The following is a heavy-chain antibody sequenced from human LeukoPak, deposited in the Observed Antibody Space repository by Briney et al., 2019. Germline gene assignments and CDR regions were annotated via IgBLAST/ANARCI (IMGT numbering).Heavy chain of an antibody. CDR1: GFTFSSYA. V-gene: IGHV3-53*04. CDR3: ARVRRYCSSTSCYGGGFSFDY. D-gene: IGHD2-2*01. CDR2: IYSGGST. J-gene: IGHJ4*02. Sequence: GGSLRLSCAASGFTFSSYAMSWVRQAPGKGLEWVSVIYSGGSTYYADSVKGRFTISRHNSKNTLYLQMNSLRAEDTAVYYCARVRRYCSSTSCYGGGFSFDYWGQGTLVTVSS.